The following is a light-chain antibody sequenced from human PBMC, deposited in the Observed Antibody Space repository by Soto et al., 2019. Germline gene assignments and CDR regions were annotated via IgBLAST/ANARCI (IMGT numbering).Light chain of an antibody. Sequence: QSALTQPASVSGSPGQSITISCTGTSSDVGGYNYVSWYQQHPGKAPKVMIYEVSNRPSGVSNRFSGSKFGNTASLTISGLQAEDEADYYCCSYTNSNTLVFGTGTKLTVL. CDR2: EVS. CDR1: SSDVGGYNY. J-gene: IGLJ1*01. V-gene: IGLV2-14*01. CDR3: CSYTNSNTLV.